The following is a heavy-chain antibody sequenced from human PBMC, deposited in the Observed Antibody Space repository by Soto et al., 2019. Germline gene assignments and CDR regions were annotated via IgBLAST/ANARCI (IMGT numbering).Heavy chain of an antibody. V-gene: IGHV3-72*01. CDR2: IRDKSKLYTI. Sequence: EVQLVESGGGLVQPGGSLRLSCAASGFTFSDHYMDWVRQAPGKGLEWVARIRDKSKLYTIEYAAAVKGRFIISRDDSENSLYLRMNSLKTEDTAVYYCVRSNKWYDSSNGVDVWGQGTTVTVSS. D-gene: IGHD1-20*01. CDR3: VRSNKWYDSSNGVDV. CDR1: GFTFSDHY. J-gene: IGHJ6*02.